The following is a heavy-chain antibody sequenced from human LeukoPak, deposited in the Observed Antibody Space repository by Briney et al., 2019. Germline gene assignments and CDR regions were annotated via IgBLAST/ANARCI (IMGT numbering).Heavy chain of an antibody. CDR2: ITGTGSTT. CDR1: GFSFSTCA. CDR3: ARQPNWNDLGRFDP. D-gene: IGHD1-1*01. V-gene: IGHV3-23*01. Sequence: GGSLRLSCSASGFSFSTCAMSWVRQAPGKGLNGVSRITGTGSTTQYAESVKGRFTISRDNSRNTLYLQMNSLRVEDTAVYYCARQPNWNDLGRFDPWGQGTLVTVSS. J-gene: IGHJ5*02.